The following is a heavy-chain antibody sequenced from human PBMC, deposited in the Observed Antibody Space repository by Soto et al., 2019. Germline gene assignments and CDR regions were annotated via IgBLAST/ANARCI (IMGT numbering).Heavy chain of an antibody. V-gene: IGHV1-69*06. D-gene: IGHD6-13*01. CDR2: IIPISGTA. CDR3: ASWYIIAAHRSQYGIEV. CDR1: GGTFSRYA. J-gene: IGHJ6*02. Sequence: SVKVSCKASGGTFSRYAISWVRQAPGQGLEWMGGIIPISGTANYAQKFQGRVTIIADKSTSTAYMELSSLRSEDTALYYCASWYIIAAHRSQYGIEVWAEVTKVTV.